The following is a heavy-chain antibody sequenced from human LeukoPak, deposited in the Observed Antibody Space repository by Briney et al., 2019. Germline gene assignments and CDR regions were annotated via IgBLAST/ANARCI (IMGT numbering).Heavy chain of an antibody. V-gene: IGHV3-7*01. CDR1: GFTFISDW. Sequence: GGSLRLSCVASGFTFISDWMSWVRPAPGRGLEWVAKIKQAGSEKYYVDSVKGRFTISRDNAKTSLYLQMNSLRAEDTAVYYCARGPLITMVRGVIISRGYWGQGTLVTVSS. D-gene: IGHD3-10*01. CDR3: ARGPLITMVRGVIISRGY. J-gene: IGHJ4*02. CDR2: IKQAGSEK.